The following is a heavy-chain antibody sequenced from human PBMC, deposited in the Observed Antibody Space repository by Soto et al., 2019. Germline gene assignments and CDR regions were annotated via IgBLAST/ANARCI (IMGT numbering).Heavy chain of an antibody. CDR3: ARTWEHLRFLEWLGPWIV. CDR2: IWYDGSNK. D-gene: IGHD3-3*01. V-gene: IGHV3-33*01. CDR1: GFTFSSYG. Sequence: QVQLVESGGGVVQPGRSLRLSCAASGFTFSSYGMHWVRQAPGKGLEWVAVIWYDGSNKYYADSVKGRFTISRDNSKNTLYLQMNSLRDEDTAVYYCARTWEHLRFLEWLGPWIVRGQGTLVTVSS. J-gene: IGHJ4*02.